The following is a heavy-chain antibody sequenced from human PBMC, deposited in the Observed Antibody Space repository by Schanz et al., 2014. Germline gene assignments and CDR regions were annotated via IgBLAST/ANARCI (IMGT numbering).Heavy chain of an antibody. CDR2: INPSGGGT. CDR1: GYTFVSYS. CDR3: ARDGVDAAAGGNY. Sequence: VQLVQSGDEVKKPGASVKVSCKASGYTFVSYSMHWVRQAPGQGLEWMGIINPSGGGTSYALRFQDRVTVTRDTSRSTVYMELSSLRSEDTAVYYCARDGVDAAAGGNYWGQGTLVTVSS. D-gene: IGHD6-13*01. V-gene: IGHV1-46*03. J-gene: IGHJ4*02.